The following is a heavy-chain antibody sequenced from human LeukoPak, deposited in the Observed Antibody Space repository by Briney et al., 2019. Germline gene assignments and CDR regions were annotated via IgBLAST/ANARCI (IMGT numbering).Heavy chain of an antibody. CDR2: INHSGST. V-gene: IGHV4-34*01. CDR3: ARVIYDSGSYPFDY. D-gene: IGHD3-10*01. CDR1: GGSFSGYY. Sequence: SETLSLTCAVYGGSFSGYYWSWIRQPPGKGLEWIGEINHSGSTNYNPSLKSRVTISVDTSKNQFSPKLSSVTAADTAVYFCARVIYDSGSYPFDYGGQGTLVTVS. J-gene: IGHJ4*02.